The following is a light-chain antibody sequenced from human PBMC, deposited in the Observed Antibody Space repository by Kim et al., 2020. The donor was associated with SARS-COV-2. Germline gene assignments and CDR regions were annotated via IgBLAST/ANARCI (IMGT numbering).Light chain of an antibody. Sequence: GQRVTIACSGSSSNIGSNTVNWYQQHPGTAPKLLIYSNNQRPSGVPDRFSGSKSGTSASLAISGLQSEDEADYYCAAWDDSLNGVVFCGGTQLTVL. CDR3: AAWDDSLNGVV. J-gene: IGLJ2*01. V-gene: IGLV1-44*01. CDR2: SNN. CDR1: SSNIGSNT.